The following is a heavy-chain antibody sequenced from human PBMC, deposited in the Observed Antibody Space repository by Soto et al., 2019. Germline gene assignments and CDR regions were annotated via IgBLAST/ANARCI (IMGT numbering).Heavy chain of an antibody. CDR3: ARDRGSIRAFDI. CDR1: GLTASSSY. V-gene: IGHV3-66*01. CDR2: IYGSVST. D-gene: IGHD2-2*01. Sequence: ELQLVESGGGLVQPGGSLRLSCAASGLTASSSYMSWVRQAPGKGLEWISIIYGSVSTNYADSVKDRFTISRDNSKNTVYLQMNSLRAEDTAVYYCARDRGSIRAFDIWGQGTMVTVSS. J-gene: IGHJ3*02.